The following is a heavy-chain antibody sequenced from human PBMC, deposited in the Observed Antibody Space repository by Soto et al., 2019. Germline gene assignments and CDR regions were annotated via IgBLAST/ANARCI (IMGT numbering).Heavy chain of an antibody. D-gene: IGHD1-26*01. CDR2: IYPGDSDT. CDR1: GYSFSTFW. CDR3: ARSGRNGYFGMDV. J-gene: IGHJ6*02. V-gene: IGHV5-51*01. Sequence: GESLKISCKGSGYSFSTFWIGWVRQMPGEGLEWIGSIYPGDSDTRYRPSFQGQVTISADKSITTAFLQWSSLKASDTAMYYCARSGRNGYFGMDVWGQGTTVTFSS.